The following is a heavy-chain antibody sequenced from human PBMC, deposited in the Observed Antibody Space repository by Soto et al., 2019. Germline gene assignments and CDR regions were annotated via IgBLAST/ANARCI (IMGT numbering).Heavy chain of an antibody. CDR2: ISGSGTTT. J-gene: IGHJ4*02. Sequence: EVQLLESGGGLVQPGGSLRLSCEASGLSFSGYAMNGVRQAPGKGLEGVSSISGSGTTTYYADSVKGRFTIARDNSKNTLYLQMHSLRAEDSAVYYCGRGRGSYSFDYWGQGTLVTVSS. D-gene: IGHD3-16*01. CDR1: GLSFSGYA. CDR3: GRGRGSYSFDY. V-gene: IGHV3-23*01.